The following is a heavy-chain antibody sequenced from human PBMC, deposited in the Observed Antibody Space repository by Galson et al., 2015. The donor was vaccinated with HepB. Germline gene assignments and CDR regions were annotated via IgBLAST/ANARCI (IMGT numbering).Heavy chain of an antibody. Sequence: SLRLSCAASGFTFSSYGMHWVRQAPGKGLEWVAVIWYDGSNKYYADSVKGRFTISRDNSKNTLYLQMNSLRDEDTAVYYCARDGYCSGGRCYGMDVWGQGTTVTVSS. D-gene: IGHD2-15*01. CDR2: IWYDGSNK. CDR3: ARDGYCSGGRCYGMDV. J-gene: IGHJ6*02. V-gene: IGHV3-33*01. CDR1: GFTFSSYG.